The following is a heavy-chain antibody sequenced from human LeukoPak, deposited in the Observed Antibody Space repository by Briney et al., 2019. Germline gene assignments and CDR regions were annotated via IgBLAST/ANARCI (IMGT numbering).Heavy chain of an antibody. CDR1: GGTFSSYA. V-gene: IGHV1-69*04. CDR3: ARGPIAVAVGNWFDP. Sequence: ASVKVSCKASGGTFSSYAISWVRQAPGQGLEWMGRIIPILGIANYAQKFQGRVTITADKSTSTAYMELSSLRSEDTAVYYCARGPIAVAVGNWFDPWAREPWSPSPQ. CDR2: IIPILGIA. D-gene: IGHD6-19*01. J-gene: IGHJ5*02.